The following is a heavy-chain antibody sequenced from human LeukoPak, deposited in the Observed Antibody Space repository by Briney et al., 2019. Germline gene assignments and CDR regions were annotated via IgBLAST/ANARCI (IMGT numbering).Heavy chain of an antibody. J-gene: IGHJ4*02. CDR2: IYSGGNT. V-gene: IGHV3-53*01. D-gene: IGHD4-17*01. CDR3: ARRAGEYSHPYDY. CDR1: GFTLSNYY. Sequence: AGGSLRLSCAASGFTLSNYYMNWVRQAPGKGLEWVSFIYSGGNTHYSDSVKGRFTISRDNSKNTLYLQMNSLRADDTAVYYCARRAGEYSHPYDYWGQGTLVTVSS.